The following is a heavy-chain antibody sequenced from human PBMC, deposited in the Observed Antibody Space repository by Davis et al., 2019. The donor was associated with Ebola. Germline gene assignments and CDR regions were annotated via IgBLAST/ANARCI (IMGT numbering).Heavy chain of an antibody. D-gene: IGHD4-17*01. V-gene: IGHV4-34*01. J-gene: IGHJ5*02. Sequence: MPGGSLRLSCAVYGGSFSGYYWSWIRQPPGKGLEWIGEINHSGSTYYNPSLKSRVTISVDRSKNQFSLKLSSVTAADTAVYYCASHMTTVTTGWFDPWGQGTLVTVSS. CDR3: ASHMTTVTTGWFDP. CDR1: GGSFSGYY. CDR2: INHSGST.